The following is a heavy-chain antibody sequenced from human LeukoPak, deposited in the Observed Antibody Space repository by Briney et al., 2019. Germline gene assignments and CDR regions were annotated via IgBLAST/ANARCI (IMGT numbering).Heavy chain of an antibody. V-gene: IGHV1-46*01. CDR2: INPSGGST. CDR3: ARERYCSGGSCYNWFDP. CDR1: GYTFTSYY. D-gene: IGHD2-15*01. J-gene: IGHJ5*02. Sequence: ASVKVSCKASGYTFTSYYMHWVRQAPGQGLEWMGIINPSGGSTSYAQKFQGRVTMTRDMSTSTVYMELSSLRSEDTAVYYCARERYCSGGSCYNWFDPWGQGTLVTVSS.